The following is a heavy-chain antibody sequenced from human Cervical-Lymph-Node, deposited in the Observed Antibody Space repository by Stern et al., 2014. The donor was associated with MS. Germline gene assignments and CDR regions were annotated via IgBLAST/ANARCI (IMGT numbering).Heavy chain of an antibody. CDR3: AAHSQVWLPFDH. Sequence: QVQLQQSGPGLLKPSETLSLTCTVSGGSITTYHWSWIRQSPGKGLEWIGFIYYSRSTYYSPPLKTRAIISVDTSKNHFPLKMNSVTAADTAVYYCAAHSQVWLPFDHWGRGTLVTVSS. J-gene: IGHJ4*02. CDR2: IYYSRST. D-gene: IGHD2-21*01. V-gene: IGHV4-59*01. CDR1: GGSITTYH.